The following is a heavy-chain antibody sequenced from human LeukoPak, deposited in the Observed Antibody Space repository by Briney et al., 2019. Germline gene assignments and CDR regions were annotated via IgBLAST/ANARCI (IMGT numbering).Heavy chain of an antibody. D-gene: IGHD3-22*01. CDR2: IYHSGST. J-gene: IGHJ4*02. V-gene: IGHV4-4*02. Sequence: PSETLSLTCAVSGGSISSSNWWSWVRQPPGKGLEWIGEIYHSGSTNYNPSLKSRVTMSVDKSKNQFSLKLSSVTAADTAVYYCARDLGVNYFDSSGYYSYWGQGTLVIVSA. CDR3: ARDLGVNYFDSSGYYSY. CDR1: GGSISSSNW.